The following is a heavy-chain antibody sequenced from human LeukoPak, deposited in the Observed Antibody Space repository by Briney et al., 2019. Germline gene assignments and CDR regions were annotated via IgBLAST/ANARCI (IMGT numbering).Heavy chain of an antibody. V-gene: IGHV3-53*01. Sequence: GGSLRLSCAASGFTVSSDFMTWVRQAPGKGLECVSVIYSGGRTYYADSVKGRFTMSRDNSKNTLYLQMNNLRAEDTAVYYCARMTWGFDYWGQGTLVTVSS. CDR1: GFTVSSDF. CDR2: IYSGGRT. J-gene: IGHJ4*02. D-gene: IGHD3-16*01. CDR3: ARMTWGFDY.